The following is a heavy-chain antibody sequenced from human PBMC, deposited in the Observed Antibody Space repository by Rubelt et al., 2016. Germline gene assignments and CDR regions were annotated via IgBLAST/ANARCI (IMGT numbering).Heavy chain of an antibody. Sequence: VDGVQPGRSLRLSCAASGFTFSSYAMHWVRQAPGKGLEWVAVISYDGSNKYYADSVKGRFTISRDNSKNTLYLQMNSLRAEDTAVYYCARDGGYCSSTSCLGWFDPWGQGTLVTVSS. D-gene: IGHD2-2*01. J-gene: IGHJ5*02. CDR1: GFTFSSYA. CDR3: ARDGGYCSSTSCLGWFDP. CDR2: ISYDGSNK. V-gene: IGHV3-30*04.